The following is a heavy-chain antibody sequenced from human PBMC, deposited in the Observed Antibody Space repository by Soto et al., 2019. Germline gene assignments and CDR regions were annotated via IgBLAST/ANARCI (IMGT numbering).Heavy chain of an antibody. V-gene: IGHV3-23*01. CDR2: ISGSGGST. D-gene: IGHD3-10*01. Sequence: GGSLRLSCAPSGFTFSSYAMSWVRQAPGKGLEWVSAISGSGGSTYYADSVKGRFTISRDNSKNTLYLQMNSLRAEDTAVYYCAKAFSFFGEGMDVWGQGTTVTVSS. CDR1: GFTFSSYA. J-gene: IGHJ6*02. CDR3: AKAFSFFGEGMDV.